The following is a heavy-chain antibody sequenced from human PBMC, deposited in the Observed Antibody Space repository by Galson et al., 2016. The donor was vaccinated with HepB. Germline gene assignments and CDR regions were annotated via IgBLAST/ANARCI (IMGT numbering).Heavy chain of an antibody. CDR2: ISSSSTTM. Sequence: SLRLSCAASGFRLRIYGMNWVRQAPGKGLEWVSFISSSSTTMYYSDSVKGRSTVSRDNSENTVFLQMNSLRAEDTAVYYCAKSNGYSNGHGLDYWGRGTLVTVSA. CDR3: AKSNGYSNGHGLDY. V-gene: IGHV3-48*04. D-gene: IGHD5-18*01. CDR1: GFRLRIYG. J-gene: IGHJ4*02.